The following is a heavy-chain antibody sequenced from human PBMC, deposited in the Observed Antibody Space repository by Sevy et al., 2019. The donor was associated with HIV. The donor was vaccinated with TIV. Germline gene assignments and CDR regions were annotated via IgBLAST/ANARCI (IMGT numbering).Heavy chain of an antibody. CDR3: ARDHRVTNYYDSSGYFCYFDY. V-gene: IGHV1-46*01. CDR1: GYTFTSYY. Sequence: ASVKVSCKASGYTFTSYYMHWVRQAPGQGLEWMGIINPSGGSTSYAQKFQGRVTMTRDTCTSTVYMELSSLRSEDTAVYYCARDHRVTNYYDSSGYFCYFDYWGQGTLVTVSS. J-gene: IGHJ4*02. D-gene: IGHD3-22*01. CDR2: INPSGGST.